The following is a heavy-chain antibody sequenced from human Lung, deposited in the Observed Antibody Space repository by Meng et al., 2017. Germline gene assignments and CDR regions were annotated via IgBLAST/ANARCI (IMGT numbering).Heavy chain of an antibody. CDR1: GGSFSAYY. J-gene: IGHJ4*02. D-gene: IGHD4-11*01. V-gene: IGHV4-34*01. CDR3: ARGPTTMAHDFDY. Sequence: QEQLQQWGAGLLKPSETLSLACVVSGGSFSAYYWSWSRRTPGKGLEWIGEINHSGSTNYNPSLESRATISVDTSQTNLSLKLSSVTAADSAVYYCARGPTTMAHDFDYWGQGTLVTVSS. CDR2: INHSGST.